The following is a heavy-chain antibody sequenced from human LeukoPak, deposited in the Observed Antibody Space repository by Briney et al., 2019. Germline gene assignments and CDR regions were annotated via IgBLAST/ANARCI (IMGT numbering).Heavy chain of an antibody. CDR2: LNYSGSA. CDR1: GGPFSGYY. CDR3: ARGRANYYYYALDV. V-gene: IGHV4-34*01. Sequence: TETLSLTCAVYGGPFSGYYWNWIRQPPGKGLEWIGELNYSGSANYNPSLKSRVTISVDTSRNQFSLKLRSVTAADTAVYFCARGRANYYYYALDVWGQGTTVTVSS. J-gene: IGHJ6*02.